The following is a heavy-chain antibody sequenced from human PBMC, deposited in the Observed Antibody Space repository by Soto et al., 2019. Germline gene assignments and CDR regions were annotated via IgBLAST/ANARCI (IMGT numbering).Heavy chain of an antibody. V-gene: IGHV1-69*06. CDR3: ARGRELLRGFDY. J-gene: IGHJ4*02. CDR2: IIPIFGTA. D-gene: IGHD1-26*01. Sequence: GXSVKVSCKASGGTFSSYAISWVRQAPVQGLEWMGGIIPIFGTANYSQKFQGRVTITADKSTSTAYMELSSLRSEDTAVYYCARGRELLRGFDYWGQGTLVTVSS. CDR1: GGTFSSYA.